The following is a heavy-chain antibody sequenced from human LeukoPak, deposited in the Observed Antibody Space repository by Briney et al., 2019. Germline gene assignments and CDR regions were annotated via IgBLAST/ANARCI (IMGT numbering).Heavy chain of an antibody. Sequence: GGSLRLSCAASGFTFSSYWMGWVRQAPGKGLAWVANINQDGSSKYYEDSVKGRFTISRDNAKNSLYLQMNSLRAEGTAVYYCARDRSPGNFDYWGQGTLVTVSS. J-gene: IGHJ4*02. D-gene: IGHD3-10*01. CDR3: ARDRSPGNFDY. CDR1: GFTFSSYW. CDR2: INQDGSSK. V-gene: IGHV3-7*01.